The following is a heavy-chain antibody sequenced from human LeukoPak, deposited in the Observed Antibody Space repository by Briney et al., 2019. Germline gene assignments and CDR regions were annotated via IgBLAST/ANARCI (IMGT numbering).Heavy chain of an antibody. D-gene: IGHD6-19*01. Sequence: PSETLSLTCTVSGGSISSYYWSWLRQPPGKGLEWIGYIYYSGSTNYNPSLKSRVTISVDTSKSQFSLKLSSVTAADTAVYYCARDSPGAVAGGGPGWFDPWGQGTLVTVSS. V-gene: IGHV4-59*01. CDR2: IYYSGST. J-gene: IGHJ5*02. CDR3: ARDSPGAVAGGGPGWFDP. CDR1: GGSISSYY.